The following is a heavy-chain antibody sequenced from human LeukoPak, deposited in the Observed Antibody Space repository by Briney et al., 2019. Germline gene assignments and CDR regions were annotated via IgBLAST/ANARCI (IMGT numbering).Heavy chain of an antibody. J-gene: IGHJ6*02. V-gene: IGHV4-59*01. Sequence: SETLSLTCTVSGGSISSYYWSWIQQPPGKGLEWIGYIYYSGSTNYNPSLKSRVTISVDTSKNQFSLKLSSVTAADTAVYYCARSTDDYGDYYYYYGMDVWGQGTTVTVSS. CDR3: ARSTDDYGDYYYYYGMDV. CDR1: GGSISSYY. CDR2: IYYSGST. D-gene: IGHD4-17*01.